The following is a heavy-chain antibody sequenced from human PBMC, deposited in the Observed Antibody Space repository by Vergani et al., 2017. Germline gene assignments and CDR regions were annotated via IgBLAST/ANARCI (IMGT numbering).Heavy chain of an antibody. V-gene: IGHV3-23*04. Sequence: VQLVESGGGLVKPGGSLRLSCAASGFTFSDYYMSWVRQAPGKGLEWVSGISGSGGSTYYADSVKGRFTISRDNSKNTLYLQMNSLRAEDTAVYYCTKDVYGGIPNDAFDIWGHGTMVTVSS. CDR3: TKDVYGGIPNDAFDI. D-gene: IGHD4-23*01. CDR2: ISGSGGST. J-gene: IGHJ3*02. CDR1: GFTFSDYY.